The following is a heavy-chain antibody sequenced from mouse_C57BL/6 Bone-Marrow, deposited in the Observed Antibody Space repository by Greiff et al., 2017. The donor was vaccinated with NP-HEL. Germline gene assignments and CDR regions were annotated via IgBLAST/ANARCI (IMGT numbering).Heavy chain of an antibody. V-gene: IGHV1-72*01. CDR3: ARYYYGSSFAY. CDR1: GYTFTSYW. Sequence: QVQLQQSGAELVKPGASVKLSCKASGYTFTSYWMHWVKQRPGRGLEWIGRIDPNRGGTKYNEKFKSKATLTVDKPSSTAYMQLSSLTSEDSAVYYCARYYYGSSFAYWGQGTLVTVSA. CDR2: IDPNRGGT. D-gene: IGHD1-1*01. J-gene: IGHJ3*01.